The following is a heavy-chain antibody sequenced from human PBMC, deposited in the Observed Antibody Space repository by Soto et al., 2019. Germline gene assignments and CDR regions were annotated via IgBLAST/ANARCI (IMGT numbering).Heavy chain of an antibody. V-gene: IGHV1-69*13. CDR1: GGTFSSYA. CDR3: ARGYCSSTSCYTGHY. Sequence: SVKVSCKASGGTFSSYAISWVRQAPGQGLEWMGGIIPIFGTANYAQKFQGRVTVTADESTSTAYMELSSLRSEDTAVYYCARGYCSSTSCYTGHYWGQGTLVTVSS. CDR2: IIPIFGTA. D-gene: IGHD2-2*02. J-gene: IGHJ4*02.